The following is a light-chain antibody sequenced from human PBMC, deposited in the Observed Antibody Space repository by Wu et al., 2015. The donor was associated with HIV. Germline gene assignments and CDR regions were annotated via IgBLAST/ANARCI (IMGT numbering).Light chain of an antibody. V-gene: IGKV3-20*01. CDR1: QSVRSNY. CDR3: QQYATSPLT. CDR2: GAS. J-gene: IGKJ4*01. Sequence: EIVLTQTPGALSLSPGERATLSCRASQSVRSNYLAWYQQKPGQAPRLLLYGASSRATGIPDRFSGSGSGTDFTLTITRLESEDFALYYCQQYATSPLTFGGGTRVGDQT.